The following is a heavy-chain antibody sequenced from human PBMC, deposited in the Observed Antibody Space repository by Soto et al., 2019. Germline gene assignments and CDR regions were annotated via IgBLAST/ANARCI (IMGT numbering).Heavy chain of an antibody. D-gene: IGHD6-19*01. CDR1: GFTFSSYS. Sequence: GGSLRLSCAASGFTFSSYSMNWVRQAPGKGLEWASSISSSSSYIYYADSVKGRFTISRDNAKNSLYLQMNGLRAEDTAVYYCARAGIAVAGPRPVDYWGQGTLVTVSS. CDR2: ISSSSSYI. J-gene: IGHJ4*02. CDR3: ARAGIAVAGPRPVDY. V-gene: IGHV3-21*01.